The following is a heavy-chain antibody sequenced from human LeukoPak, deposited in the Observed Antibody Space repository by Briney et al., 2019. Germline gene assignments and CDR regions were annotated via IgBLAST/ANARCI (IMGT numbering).Heavy chain of an antibody. J-gene: IGHJ4*02. Sequence: SVTVSCKASGGTFSSYAISWVRQAPGQGLEWMGGIIPIFGTANYAQKFQGRVTITADKSTSTAYMELSSLRSEDTAVYYCASRMDKGRGYSYGADYWGQGTLVTVSS. CDR1: GGTFSSYA. CDR3: ASRMDKGRGYSYGADY. V-gene: IGHV1-69*06. CDR2: IIPIFGTA. D-gene: IGHD5-18*01.